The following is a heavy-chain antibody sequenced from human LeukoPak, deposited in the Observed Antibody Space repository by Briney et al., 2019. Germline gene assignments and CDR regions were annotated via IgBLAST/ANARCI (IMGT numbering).Heavy chain of an antibody. V-gene: IGHV4-59*01. CDR1: GGSISSYY. CDR3: ARDLRDWTSLRYFDWPHNWFDP. D-gene: IGHD3-9*01. J-gene: IGHJ5*02. CDR2: IYYSGST. Sequence: SETLSLTCTVSGGSISSYYWSWIRQPPGKGLEWIGYIYYSGSTNYNPSLKSRVTISVDTSKNQFSLKLSSVTAADTAVYYCARDLRDWTSLRYFDWPHNWFDPWGQGTLVTVSS.